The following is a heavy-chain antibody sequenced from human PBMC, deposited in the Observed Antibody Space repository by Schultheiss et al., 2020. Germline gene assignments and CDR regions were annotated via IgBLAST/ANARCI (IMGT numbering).Heavy chain of an antibody. CDR3: ARDWEKKERGGYRY. CDR2: ISGSGGST. CDR1: GFTFSNAW. V-gene: IGHV3-23*01. Sequence: GGSLRLSCAASGFTFSNAWMSWVRQAPGKGLEWVSAISGSGGSTYYADSVKGRFTISRDNSKNTLYLQMNSLRAEDTAVYYCARDWEKKERGGYRYWGQGTLVTVSS. J-gene: IGHJ4*02. D-gene: IGHD1-26*01.